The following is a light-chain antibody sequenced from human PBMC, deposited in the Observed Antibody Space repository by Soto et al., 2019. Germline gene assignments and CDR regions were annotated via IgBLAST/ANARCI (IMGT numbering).Light chain of an antibody. CDR1: QSVSSSY. CDR3: QQYGHSPRT. J-gene: IGKJ1*01. V-gene: IGKV3-20*01. Sequence: EIVTSQSPATLSVSKGERATLSCRASQSVSSSYLAWYQQRPGQSPRLLIYGASSRASGIPDRFSGSGSGTDFTLTISRLEPEDFAVYYCQQYGHSPRTFGQGTKVDNK. CDR2: GAS.